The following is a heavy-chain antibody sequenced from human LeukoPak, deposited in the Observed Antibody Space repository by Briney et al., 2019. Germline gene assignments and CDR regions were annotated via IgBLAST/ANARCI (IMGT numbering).Heavy chain of an antibody. V-gene: IGHV3-48*01. Sequence: GRSLRLSCAASGFTLSTYSTNWVRQVPGKGLEWVSYISSTSSTIYYTDSVEGRLTIPRDNAKNSLYLQMNRLRAEDTAVYYCARRLDYWGQGTLVTVSS. J-gene: IGHJ4*02. CDR2: ISSTSSTI. CDR1: GFTLSTYS. CDR3: ARRLDY.